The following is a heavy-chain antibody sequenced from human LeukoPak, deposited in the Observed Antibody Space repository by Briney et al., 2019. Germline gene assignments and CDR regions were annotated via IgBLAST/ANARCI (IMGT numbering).Heavy chain of an antibody. CDR1: GFTFGDYT. V-gene: IGHV3-49*03. J-gene: IGHJ4*02. CDR2: IRIKTYGGTA. CDR3: ARDIVGPFDY. Sequence: GGSLRLSCTGSGFTFGDYTMSWFRQAPGKGLEWIGFIRIKTYGGTAEYAASVKGRFTISREDSKNIAYLQMHSLKIEDTAVYYCARDIVGPFDYWGQGTLVTVSS. D-gene: IGHD1-26*01.